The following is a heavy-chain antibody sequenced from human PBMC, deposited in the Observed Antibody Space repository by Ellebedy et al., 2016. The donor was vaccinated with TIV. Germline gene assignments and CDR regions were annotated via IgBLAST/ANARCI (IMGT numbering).Heavy chain of an antibody. Sequence: GESLKISCAASGFTFRSYWMGWVRQAPGKGLEWVANIYQDGNQKYYVDSVKGRFTISRDNAKNSLYLQMNSLKVEDTAVYYCARRGSYGDYAVQINNWFDSWGQGTLVTVFS. J-gene: IGHJ5*01. V-gene: IGHV3-7*01. D-gene: IGHD4-17*01. CDR1: GFTFRSYW. CDR3: ARRGSYGDYAVQINNWFDS. CDR2: IYQDGNQK.